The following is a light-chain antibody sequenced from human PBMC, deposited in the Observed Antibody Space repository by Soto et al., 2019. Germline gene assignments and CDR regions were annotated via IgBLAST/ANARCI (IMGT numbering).Light chain of an antibody. J-gene: IGKJ1*01. Sequence: EIVLTQSPGTLSLSPGESATISCGASQSVSSSFLTWYQQKPGQAPRLLIYGASTRATGIPARFSGSGSGTELTLTISSLQSEDFAVYYCQQYNNWPPWTVGQGTKVEIK. V-gene: IGKV3-15*01. CDR3: QQYNNWPPWT. CDR1: QSVSSS. CDR2: GAS.